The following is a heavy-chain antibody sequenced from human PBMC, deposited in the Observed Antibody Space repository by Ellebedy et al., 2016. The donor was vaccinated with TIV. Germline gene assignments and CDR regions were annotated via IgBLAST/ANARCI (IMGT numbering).Heavy chain of an antibody. D-gene: IGHD3-10*01. V-gene: IGHV1-18*01. J-gene: IGHJ6*01. CDR2: ISAYNGNT. CDR1: GYIFINYG. CDR3: ARDLLVGSGSYYFDGVWEYYYYAMDV. Sequence: AASVKVSCKASGYIFINYGISWVRQAPGQGLEWIGWISAYNGNTNYAQKLQGRVTMTTDTSTSTAYMELRSLRSDDPAVYYCARDLLVGSGSYYFDGVWEYYYYAMDVWGEGTTVTVSS.